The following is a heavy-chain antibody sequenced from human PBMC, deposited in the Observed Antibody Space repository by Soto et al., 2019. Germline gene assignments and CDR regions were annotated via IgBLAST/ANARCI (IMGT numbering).Heavy chain of an antibody. CDR3: ARLHSYYYYYYMDV. CDR2: IYYSGST. V-gene: IGHV4-39*01. D-gene: IGHD2-15*01. Sequence: SETLSLTCTVSGGSISSSSYYWGWIRQPPGKGLEWIGSIYYSGSTYYNPSLKSRITISVDTSKNQFSLKLSSVTAADTAVYYCARLHSYYYYYYMDVWGKGTTVTVSS. CDR1: GGSISSSSYY. J-gene: IGHJ6*03.